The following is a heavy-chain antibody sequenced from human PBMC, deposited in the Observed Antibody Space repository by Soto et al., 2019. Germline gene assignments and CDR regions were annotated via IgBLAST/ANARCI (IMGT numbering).Heavy chain of an antibody. Sequence: ASVKVSCKASGYTFTSYGISWVRQAPGQGLEWMGWISAYNGNTNYAQKLQGRVTMTTDTSTSTAYMELRSLRSDDTAVYYCARDAMVRAVAGPLVDYWGQGTLVTVSS. CDR2: ISAYNGNT. V-gene: IGHV1-18*04. D-gene: IGHD6-19*01. J-gene: IGHJ4*02. CDR1: GYTFTSYG. CDR3: ARDAMVRAVAGPLVDY.